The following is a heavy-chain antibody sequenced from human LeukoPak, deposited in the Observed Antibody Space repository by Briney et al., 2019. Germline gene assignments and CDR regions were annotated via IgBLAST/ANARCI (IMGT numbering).Heavy chain of an antibody. Sequence: PGGSLRLSRTASELTLSRNYMLWVRQAPGKGLEWVSLIFSNGDTHYADSVKGRFTVSRDNAKNSLYLQMNSLRAEDTAVYYCARDQWLDYWGQGTLVTVSS. CDR2: IFSNGDT. CDR1: ELTLSRNY. J-gene: IGHJ4*02. D-gene: IGHD6-19*01. V-gene: IGHV3-53*01. CDR3: ARDQWLDY.